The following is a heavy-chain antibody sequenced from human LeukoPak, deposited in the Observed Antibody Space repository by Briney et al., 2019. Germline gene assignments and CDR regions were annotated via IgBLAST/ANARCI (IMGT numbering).Heavy chain of an antibody. CDR1: GFTFSNYA. CDR3: ARDDEGDCSSTRCYKWFDP. D-gene: IGHD2-2*02. V-gene: IGHV3-23*01. CDR2: ISGSGDI. Sequence: GGSLRLSCAASGFTFSNYAMSWVRQAPGKGLGWVSSISGSGDIYYADSVKGRFTISRDDPRSTLYLRMNSLRVEDTAVYFCARDDEGDCSSTRCYKWFDPWGQGTLVTVSS. J-gene: IGHJ5*02.